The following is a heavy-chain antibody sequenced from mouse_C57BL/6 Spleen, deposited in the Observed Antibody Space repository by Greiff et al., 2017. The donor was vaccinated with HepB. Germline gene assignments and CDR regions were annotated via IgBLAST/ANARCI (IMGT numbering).Heavy chain of an antibody. J-gene: IGHJ4*01. CDR3: VRQSDYYAMDY. CDR1: GFSFNTYA. CDR2: IRSKSNNYAT. V-gene: IGHV10-1*01. Sequence: DVKLVESGGGLVQPKGSLKLSCAASGFSFNTYAMNWVRQAPGKGLEWVARIRSKSNNYATYYDVSVKDRFTICRDNSESMLYLQMNNLKTEGTAMYYCVRQSDYYAMDYWGQGTPDTVSP.